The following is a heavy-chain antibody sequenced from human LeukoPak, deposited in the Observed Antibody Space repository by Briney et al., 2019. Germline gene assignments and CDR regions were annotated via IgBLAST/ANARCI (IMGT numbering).Heavy chain of an antibody. CDR1: GYTFTSYG. CDR2: ISAYNGNT. Sequence: ASVKVSCKASGYTFTSYGISWVRQAPGQGLEWMGWISAYNGNTNYAQKLQGRVTMTTDTSTSTAYMERRSLRSDDTAVYYCARDYFAMVRGVIITPLGYWGQGTLVTVSS. J-gene: IGHJ4*02. CDR3: ARDYFAMVRGVIITPLGY. V-gene: IGHV1-18*01. D-gene: IGHD3-10*01.